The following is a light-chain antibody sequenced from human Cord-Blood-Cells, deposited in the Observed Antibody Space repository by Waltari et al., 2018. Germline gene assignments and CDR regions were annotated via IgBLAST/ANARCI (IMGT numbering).Light chain of an antibody. CDR3: QQSYSTPRT. Sequence: DIQMTQSPSSLSASVGDRVTITCRASQSISSDLNLYQQKPGKAPKLLIYAASSLQSGVPSRFSGSGSGTDFTLTISSLQPEDFATYYCQQSYSTPRTFGGGTKVEIK. CDR2: AAS. CDR1: QSISSD. V-gene: IGKV1-39*01. J-gene: IGKJ4*01.